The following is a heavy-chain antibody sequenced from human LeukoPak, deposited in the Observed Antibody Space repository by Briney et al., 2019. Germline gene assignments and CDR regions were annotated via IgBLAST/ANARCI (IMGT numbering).Heavy chain of an antibody. D-gene: IGHD4-23*01. CDR1: GFTFSSYW. V-gene: IGHV3-7*01. J-gene: IGHJ4*02. Sequence: PGGSLRLSCAASGFTFSSYWMSWVRQAPGKGLEWVATIRQDGSQKYYVDSVKGRFTISRDNAKNSLYLQMNSLRAEDTAVYYCARDMGGNEGPSGYWGQGTLVTVSS. CDR3: ARDMGGNEGPSGY. CDR2: IRQDGSQK.